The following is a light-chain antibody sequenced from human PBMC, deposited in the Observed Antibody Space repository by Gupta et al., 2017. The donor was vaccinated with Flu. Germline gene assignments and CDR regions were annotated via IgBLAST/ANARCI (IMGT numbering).Light chain of an antibody. J-gene: IGKJ4*01. Sequence: DIQMTQSPPSLSASVGDRVTITCRASQSISSYLNWYQQKPGEAPKLLIYVASSLQSGVPSRFSSSGSGTDFTLTISSLQPEDFATYYCQQSYSTPQTFGGGTKVEIK. CDR3: QQSYSTPQT. CDR1: QSISSY. CDR2: VAS. V-gene: IGKV1-39*01.